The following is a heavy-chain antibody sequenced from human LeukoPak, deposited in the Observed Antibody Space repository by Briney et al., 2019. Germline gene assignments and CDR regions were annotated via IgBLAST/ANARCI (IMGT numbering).Heavy chain of an antibody. D-gene: IGHD2-15*01. V-gene: IGHV1-2*02. J-gene: IGHJ6*03. Sequence: ASVKVSCKASGYTFTGYYIHWVRQAPGQGLEWMGWINPNSGVTHYPQKFQGRVTMTRDTSIRTAYMEVSGLRSDDTAVYYCVRGVVAATFYYYMDVWDKGTTVTVSS. CDR1: GYTFTGYY. CDR3: VRGVVAATFYYYMDV. CDR2: INPNSGVT.